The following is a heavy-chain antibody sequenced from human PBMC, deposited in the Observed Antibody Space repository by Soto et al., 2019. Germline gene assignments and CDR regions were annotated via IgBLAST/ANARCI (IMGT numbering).Heavy chain of an antibody. Sequence: LKISCKGSGYSFTSYWISWVRQMPGKGLEWMGRIDPSDSYTNYSPSFQGHVTISADKSISTAYLQWSSLKASDTAMYYCGVSDTLKPTYYYYYGMDVWGQGTTVTVSS. D-gene: IGHD3-9*01. CDR2: IDPSDSYT. J-gene: IGHJ6*02. CDR1: GYSFTSYW. CDR3: GVSDTLKPTYYYYYGMDV. V-gene: IGHV5-10-1*01.